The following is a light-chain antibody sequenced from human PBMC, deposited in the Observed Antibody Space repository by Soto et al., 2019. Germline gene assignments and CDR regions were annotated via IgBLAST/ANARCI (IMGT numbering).Light chain of an antibody. CDR3: GSFSSTSTLYV. Sequence: QSALTQPASVSGSPGQSITISRTGTTSDIGGYKYVSWYQHYPGKAPKLMIYEVSSRPSGVSNRFSGSKYGNTASLTISGLQAEDEADYFCGSFSSTSTLYVFGSGTKLTVL. J-gene: IGLJ1*01. CDR1: TSDIGGYKY. CDR2: EVS. V-gene: IGLV2-14*01.